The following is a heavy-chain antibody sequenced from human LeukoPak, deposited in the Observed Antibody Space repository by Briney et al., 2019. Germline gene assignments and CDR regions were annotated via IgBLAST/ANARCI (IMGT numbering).Heavy chain of an antibody. Sequence: GGSLRLSCAASGFTVSSNYMTWVRQAPGKGLEWVSIIYSGGTSYYADSVKGRFTISRNKSKNTVYLQMNSLRAEDTAVYYCARGRDWVEYWGQGTLVTVSS. CDR3: ARGRDWVEY. CDR2: IYSGGTS. J-gene: IGHJ4*02. D-gene: IGHD3/OR15-3a*01. V-gene: IGHV3-53*01. CDR1: GFTVSSNY.